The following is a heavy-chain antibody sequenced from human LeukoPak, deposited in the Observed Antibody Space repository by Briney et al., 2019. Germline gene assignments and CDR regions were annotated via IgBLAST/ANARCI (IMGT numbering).Heavy chain of an antibody. CDR3: ARALPKKRRYDFWSGYYRWGDYMDV. D-gene: IGHD3-3*01. CDR1: GFTFSSYA. Sequence: GGSLRLSCAASGFTFSSYAMHWVRQAPGKGVEWVAVISYDGSNKYYADSVKGRFTISRDNSKNTLYLQMNSLRAEDTAVYYCARALPKKRRYDFWSGYYRWGDYMDVWGKGTTVTVSS. CDR2: ISYDGSNK. V-gene: IGHV3-30*01. J-gene: IGHJ6*03.